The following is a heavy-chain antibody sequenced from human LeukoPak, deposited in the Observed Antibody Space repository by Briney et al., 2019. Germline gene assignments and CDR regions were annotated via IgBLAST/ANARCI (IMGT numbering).Heavy chain of an antibody. V-gene: IGHV4-59*01. Sequence: SETLSLTCTVSGASISSYYWSWIRQPPGKGLEWIGYIYSRGSTHYNPSLKSRVTISVDTSKNQLSLKLSSVTAADTAVYYCASGPYPAAGTDHQFDYWGQGTLVTVSS. CDR3: ASGPYPAAGTDHQFDY. CDR2: IYSRGST. J-gene: IGHJ4*02. CDR1: GASISSYY. D-gene: IGHD6-13*01.